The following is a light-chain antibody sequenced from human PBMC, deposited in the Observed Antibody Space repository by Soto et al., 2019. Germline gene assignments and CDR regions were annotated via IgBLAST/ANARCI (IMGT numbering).Light chain of an antibody. CDR2: GAS. Sequence: EIVMTQSPATLSVSPGERATLSCRASQSINNKLAWYQQKPGQAPRLLIYGASTRVTGIPARFSGSGSGTEFTLTISSLQSEDFAVYHCQQYYNWWTFGQGTKVDIK. CDR1: QSINNK. CDR3: QQYYNWWT. J-gene: IGKJ1*01. V-gene: IGKV3-15*01.